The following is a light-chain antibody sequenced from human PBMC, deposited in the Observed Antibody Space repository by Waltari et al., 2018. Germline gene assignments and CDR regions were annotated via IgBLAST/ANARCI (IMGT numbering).Light chain of an antibody. CDR1: SSDVGGYHY. Sequence: QSALTQPRSVSGSPGQSVTISCPGTSSDVGGYHYVSWYQQHPGKAPKFMIYDVNKRPSGVPDRFSGSKSGNTASLTISGLQAEDEADYYCCSYAGSYTFVFGGGTKLTVL. V-gene: IGLV2-11*01. CDR2: DVN. J-gene: IGLJ2*01. CDR3: CSYAGSYTFV.